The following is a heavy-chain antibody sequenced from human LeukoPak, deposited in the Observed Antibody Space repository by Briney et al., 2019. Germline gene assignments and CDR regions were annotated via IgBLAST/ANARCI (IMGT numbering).Heavy chain of an antibody. V-gene: IGHV3-23*01. CDR3: AKEVLVVIESYFDH. Sequence: GGSLRLSCAVSGITLSNYGMSWVRQAPGKGLEWVAGLSGSGGGTNYADSVQGRFTISRDNPKNTLYLQMNSLRAEDTAVYYCAKEVLVVIESYFDHWGQGSLVTVSS. CDR2: LSGSGGGT. J-gene: IGHJ4*02. D-gene: IGHD3-22*01. CDR1: GITLSNYG.